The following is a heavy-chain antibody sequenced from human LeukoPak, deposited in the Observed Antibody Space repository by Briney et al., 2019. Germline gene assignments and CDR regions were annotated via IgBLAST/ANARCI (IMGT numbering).Heavy chain of an antibody. CDR1: GFTFSIYA. J-gene: IGHJ4*02. CDR2: ITSRGEST. V-gene: IGHV3-23*01. CDR3: ARDRPNYYGSDGHYYRRDGDY. Sequence: GSLRLSCAASGFTFSIYAMSWVRQAPGKGLQWVSSITSRGESTWYVDSVKGRFTITRDNSEDTLYLQMHSLRAEDTAVYYCARDRPNYYGSDGHYYRRDGDYWGRGTLVSVSS. D-gene: IGHD3-22*01.